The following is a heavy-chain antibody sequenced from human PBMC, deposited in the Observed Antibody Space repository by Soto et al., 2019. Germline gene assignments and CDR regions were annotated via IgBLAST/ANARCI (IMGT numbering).Heavy chain of an antibody. CDR1: GFTFSDYW. CDR2: IKQDGNEE. CDR3: ARGLGSSGWYSPGDAFDI. V-gene: IGHV3-7*01. Sequence: EVQLVESGGGLVQPGGSLRLSCAVSGFTFSDYWMSWVRQAPGKGLEWVANIKQDGNEEYYVDSVKGRFTISRDNVKNSLYRQMNSLRAEDTAVYYCARGLGSSGWYSPGDAFDIWGQGTMVTVSS. D-gene: IGHD6-19*01. J-gene: IGHJ3*02.